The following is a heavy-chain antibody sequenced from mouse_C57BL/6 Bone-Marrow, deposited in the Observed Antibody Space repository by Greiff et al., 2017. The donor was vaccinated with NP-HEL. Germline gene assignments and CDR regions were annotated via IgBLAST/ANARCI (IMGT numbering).Heavy chain of an antibody. V-gene: IGHV1-15*01. CDR2: IDPETGGT. Sequence: VQLQQSGAELVRPGASVTLSCKASGYTFTDYEMHWVKQTPVHGLEWIGAIDPETGGTAYNQKFKGKAILTADKSSSTAYMELRSLTSEDSAVYYCTRHPGGDYWGQGTSVTVSS. CDR3: TRHPGGDY. CDR1: GYTFTDYE. J-gene: IGHJ4*01.